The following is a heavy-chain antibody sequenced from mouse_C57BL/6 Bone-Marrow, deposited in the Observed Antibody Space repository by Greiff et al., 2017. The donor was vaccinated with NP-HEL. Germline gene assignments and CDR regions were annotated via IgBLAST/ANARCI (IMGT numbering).Heavy chain of an antibody. CDR2: ISNGGGST. D-gene: IGHD2-5*01. V-gene: IGHV5-12*01. CDR1: GFTFSDYY. CDR3: ARHPYYSNYQFAY. Sequence: EVKVEESGGGLVQPGGSLKLSCAASGFTFSDYYMYWVRQTPEKRLEWVAYISNGGGSTYYPDTVKGRFTISRDNAKNTLYLQMSRLKSEDTAMYYCARHPYYSNYQFAYWGQGTLVTVSA. J-gene: IGHJ3*01.